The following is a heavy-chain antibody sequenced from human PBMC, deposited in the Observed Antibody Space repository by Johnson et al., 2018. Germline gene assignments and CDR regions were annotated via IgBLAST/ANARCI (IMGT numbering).Heavy chain of an antibody. CDR3: ARVNSFGMTMVLTGAFDI. D-gene: IGHD4/OR15-4a*01. CDR1: GFIFSSYG. V-gene: IGHV3-33*01. J-gene: IGHJ3*02. CDR2: MWYDGINK. Sequence: QVQLVESGGGVVQPGRSLRLPCAASGFIFSSYGMHWVRQAPGKGLEWVAVMWYDGINKNYADSVKGRFTISGDNSKNTLYLQMNSLRAEDTAVYYCARVNSFGMTMVLTGAFDIWGQGTMVTVSS.